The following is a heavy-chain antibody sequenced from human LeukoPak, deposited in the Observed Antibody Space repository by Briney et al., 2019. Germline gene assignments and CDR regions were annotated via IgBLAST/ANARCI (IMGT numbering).Heavy chain of an antibody. Sequence: SETLSLTCTVSGGSVNSYYWSWIRQPPGKGLEWLGYIDYSGSTNYNPSLKSRVTISVDTSKNQFSLKLSSVTAADTAVYYCARPYGSELDYWGQGTLVTVSS. CDR2: IDYSGST. CDR3: ARPYGSELDY. J-gene: IGHJ4*02. D-gene: IGHD3-10*01. V-gene: IGHV4-59*08. CDR1: GGSVNSYY.